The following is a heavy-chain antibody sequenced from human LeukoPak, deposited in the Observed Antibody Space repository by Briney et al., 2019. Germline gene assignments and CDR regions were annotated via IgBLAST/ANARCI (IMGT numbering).Heavy chain of an antibody. D-gene: IGHD6-6*01. CDR1: GFTLNKYW. Sequence: GGSLRLSCVASGFTLNKYWMHWVRQAPEKALVWVSRKNIDGTSTSYADSMKGRLTTTRDNAKNKTYLQMNSLRVEDKAVHYCVRVYITSSYFDCWGQGTLVTVSS. J-gene: IGHJ4*02. CDR2: KNIDGTST. CDR3: VRVYITSSYFDC. V-gene: IGHV3-74*01.